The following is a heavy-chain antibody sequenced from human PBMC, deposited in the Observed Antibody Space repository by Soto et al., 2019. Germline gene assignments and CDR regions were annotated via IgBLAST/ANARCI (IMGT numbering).Heavy chain of an antibody. D-gene: IGHD6-19*01. CDR2: IYPRGGNI. CDR3: ARDWIAVAGSISFSQAFPLLDGMDL. CDR1: GYSFVNYY. V-gene: IGHV1-46*01. Sequence: QVHLVQSGAEVKKPGASVKLSCKASGYSFVNYYINWVRQAPGQGLEWMGIIYPRGGNISYAQKFQGIFSMTSDAAAKTDYMELTSLRSDDPAVYFCARDWIAVAGSISFSQAFPLLDGMDLWGQGTTVTVSS. J-gene: IGHJ6*02.